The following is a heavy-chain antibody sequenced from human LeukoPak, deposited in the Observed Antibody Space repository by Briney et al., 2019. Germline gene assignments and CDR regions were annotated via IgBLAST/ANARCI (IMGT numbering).Heavy chain of an antibody. CDR3: ARGTPTTRDFDY. CDR2: ISSSSNYI. D-gene: IGHD4-11*01. J-gene: IGHJ4*02. Sequence: GGSLRLSCVASGLTFSSYNMNWVRQAPGKGLEWVSFISSSSNYIYYADSVKGRFAMSRDNAKNSLLLQMNSLRAEDTAVYYCARGTPTTRDFDYWGQGTLVTVSS. V-gene: IGHV3-21*01. CDR1: GLTFSSYN.